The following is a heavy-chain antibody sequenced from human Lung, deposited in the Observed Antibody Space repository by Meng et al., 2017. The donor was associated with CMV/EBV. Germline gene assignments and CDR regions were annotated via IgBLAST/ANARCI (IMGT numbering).Heavy chain of an antibody. CDR1: GFTISTYD. CDR2: IGNFGDT. J-gene: IGHJ4*02. CDR3: ARARSPTHFDY. V-gene: IGHV3-13*01. Sequence: GGSLRLSCTASGFTISTYDFNWVRQPTGKGLEWVSSIGNFGDTYSIGSVKGRFIISREDAKNSVYLQMNGLRDGDTGLYYCARARSPTHFDYWGQGALVTVSS.